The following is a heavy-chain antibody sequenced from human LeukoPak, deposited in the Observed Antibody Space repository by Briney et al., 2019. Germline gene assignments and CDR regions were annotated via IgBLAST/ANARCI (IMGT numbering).Heavy chain of an antibody. CDR1: GFTFSSYS. V-gene: IGHV3-48*02. D-gene: IGHD4-23*01. Sequence: GGTLRLSCAASGFTFSSYSMNWVRQAPGKGLEWVSYISSSSGTIYYADSVRGRFTISRDNAKNSLYLQMNSLRDEDTAVYYCAREGGYGGKAEYFQHWGQGTLVSVSS. CDR3: AREGGYGGKAEYFQH. J-gene: IGHJ1*01. CDR2: ISSSSGTI.